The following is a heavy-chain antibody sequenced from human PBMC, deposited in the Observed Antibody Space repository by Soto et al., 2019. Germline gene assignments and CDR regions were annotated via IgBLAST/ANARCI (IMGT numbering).Heavy chain of an antibody. CDR1: GYTFTSYG. CDR3: ARGVYAPSGDY. D-gene: IGHD3-10*01. J-gene: IGHJ4*02. CDR2: ISAYNGNT. Sequence: ASVKVCKASGYTFTSYGISWVRQAPGQGFEWMGWISAYNGNTNYAQKLQGRVTMTTDTSTSTAYMELRSLRSDDTAVYYCARGVYAPSGDYWGQGTLVTVSS. V-gene: IGHV1-18*01.